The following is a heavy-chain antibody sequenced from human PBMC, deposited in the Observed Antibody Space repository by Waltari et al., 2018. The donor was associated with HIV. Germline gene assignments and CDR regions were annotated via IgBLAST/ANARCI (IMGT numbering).Heavy chain of an antibody. J-gene: IGHJ3*02. D-gene: IGHD3-22*01. CDR1: GYSFTSSW. CDR3: ASALQHIYDSKVGAFDI. V-gene: IGHV5-51*01. CDR2: IYPGDSDT. Sequence: EVQLVQSGAEVKKPGESLKISCKGSGYSFTSSWIGWVRQLPGKGLEWMGIIYPGDSDTRYSPSFQGQVTISADKSISTAYLQWSSLKASDTAMYYCASALQHIYDSKVGAFDIWGQGTMVTVSS.